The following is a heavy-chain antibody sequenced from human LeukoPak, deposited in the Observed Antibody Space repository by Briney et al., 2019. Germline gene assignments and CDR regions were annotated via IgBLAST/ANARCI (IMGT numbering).Heavy chain of an antibody. CDR1: GYTFTGYY. CDR3: VREGDIFDI. J-gene: IGHJ3*02. V-gene: IGHV1-2*06. CDR2: INPNSAGT. Sequence: GASVKVSCKASGYTFTGYYIHWVRQAPGQGLEWMGRINPNSAGTQYAQKFQGRVTMTRDTSISTAYMELSRLISDDTAVYYCVREGDIFDIWGQGTMVTVSS.